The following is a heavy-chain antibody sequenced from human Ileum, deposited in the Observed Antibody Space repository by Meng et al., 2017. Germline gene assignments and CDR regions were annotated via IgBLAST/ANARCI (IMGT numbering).Heavy chain of an antibody. CDR1: GGTFSSYA. CDR2: IIPIFGTA. J-gene: IGHJ5*02. D-gene: IGHD5-18*01. Sequence: QVQLVQSGAEVKKPGSSVTVSCKASGGTFSSYAISWVRQAPGQGLEWMGGIIPIFGTANYAQKFQGRVTITADKSTSTAYMELSSLRSEDTAVYYCARVELTDTAMGRGWFDPWGQGTLVTVSS. V-gene: IGHV1-69*06. CDR3: ARVELTDTAMGRGWFDP.